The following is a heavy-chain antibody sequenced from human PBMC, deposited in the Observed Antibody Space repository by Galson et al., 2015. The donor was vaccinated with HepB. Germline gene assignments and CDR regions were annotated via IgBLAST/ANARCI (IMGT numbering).Heavy chain of an antibody. V-gene: IGHV1-2*04. CDR3: ARDRLSSSSYYYYGMDV. CDR2: INPNNGGT. J-gene: IGHJ6*02. D-gene: IGHD6-13*01. CDR1: GYTFTGYY. Sequence: SVKVSCKASGYTFTGYYIHWVRQAPGQGLEWMGWINPNNGGTNYAQKFQGWVTMTRDTSISTAYMELSRLRSDDTAVYCCARDRLSSSSYYYYGMDVWGQGNPGHRLL.